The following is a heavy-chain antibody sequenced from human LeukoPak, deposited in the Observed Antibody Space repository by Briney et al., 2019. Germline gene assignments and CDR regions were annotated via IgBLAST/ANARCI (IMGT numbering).Heavy chain of an antibody. CDR3: AKDTAERYYDILTGYSD. D-gene: IGHD3-9*01. J-gene: IGHJ4*02. CDR2: ISWNSGSI. CDR1: GFTFDDYA. V-gene: IGHV3-9*01. Sequence: GRSLRLSCAASGFTFDDYAMHWVRQAPGKGLEWVSGISWNSGSIGYADSVKGRFTISRDNAKNSLYLQMNSLRAEDTALYYCAKDTAERYYDILTGYSDWGQGTLVTVSS.